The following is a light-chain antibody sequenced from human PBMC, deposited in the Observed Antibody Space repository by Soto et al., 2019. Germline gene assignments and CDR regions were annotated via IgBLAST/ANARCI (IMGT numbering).Light chain of an antibody. J-gene: IGKJ1*01. V-gene: IGKV3-20*01. CDR1: QTISNNF. Sequence: EIVLTQSPGTLSLSPGETATLSCRAIQTISNNFLAWYQQKPGQAPRLLIYTLSTRATGIPDRFSGSGSGTDFTLTISRLEPDDFAVYYCQQCGSSPWTFGQGTQVEIK. CDR2: TLS. CDR3: QQCGSSPWT.